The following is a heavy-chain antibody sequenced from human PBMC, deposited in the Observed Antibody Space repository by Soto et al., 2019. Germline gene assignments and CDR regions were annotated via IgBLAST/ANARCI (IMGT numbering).Heavy chain of an antibody. V-gene: IGHV4-34*01. CDR3: ARDQLDGYFDY. J-gene: IGHJ4*02. CDR1: GGSFSGYY. D-gene: IGHD2-2*01. CDR2: INHSGST. Sequence: SETLSLTCAVYGGSFSGYYWSWIRQPPGKGLEWIGEINHSGSTNYNPSLKSRVTISVDTSKNQFSLKLSSVTAADTAVYYCARDQLDGYFDYWGQGTLVTVSS.